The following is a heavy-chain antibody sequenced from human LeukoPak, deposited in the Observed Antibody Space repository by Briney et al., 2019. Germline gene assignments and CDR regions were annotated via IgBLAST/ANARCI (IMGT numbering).Heavy chain of an antibody. CDR3: ARNQYSGSYSPRDGMDV. CDR1: DGSITNND. Sequence: SETLSLTCTVSDGSITNNDWSWVQQTPGKGLEFIGYVHYSGTTNYNPSLRSRVTISIDTSRKHFFLKLKSVTAADTAVYYCARNQYSGSYSPRDGMDVWGKGTTVTVSS. V-gene: IGHV4-59*01. CDR2: VHYSGTT. D-gene: IGHD1-26*01. J-gene: IGHJ6*04.